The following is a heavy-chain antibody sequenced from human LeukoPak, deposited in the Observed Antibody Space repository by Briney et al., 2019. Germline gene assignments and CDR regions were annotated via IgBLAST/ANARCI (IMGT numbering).Heavy chain of an antibody. D-gene: IGHD7-27*01. Sequence: GGSLRLSCAASGFTFDDYAMHWVRQAPGKGLEWVSGISWNSGSIGYADSVKGRFTISRDNAKDSLYLQMNSLRAEDTALYYCAKGGAWGSPFDYWGQGTLVTVSS. CDR1: GFTFDDYA. CDR2: ISWNSGSI. V-gene: IGHV3-9*01. J-gene: IGHJ4*02. CDR3: AKGGAWGSPFDY.